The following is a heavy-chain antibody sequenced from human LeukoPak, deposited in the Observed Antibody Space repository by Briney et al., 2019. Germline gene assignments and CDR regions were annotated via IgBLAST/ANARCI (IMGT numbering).Heavy chain of an antibody. V-gene: IGHV3-23*01. CDR1: GFAFSSYA. D-gene: IGHD5-18*01. CDR2: ISGGGGST. J-gene: IGHJ4*02. Sequence: PGGSLRLSCAASGFAFSSYAMSWVRQAPGKGLEWVSAISGGGGSTYYADSVKGRFTISRDNSKNTLYLQINSLRAEDTAVYYCAAHARYSYGVPYYFDYWGQGTLVTVSS. CDR3: AAHARYSYGVPYYFDY.